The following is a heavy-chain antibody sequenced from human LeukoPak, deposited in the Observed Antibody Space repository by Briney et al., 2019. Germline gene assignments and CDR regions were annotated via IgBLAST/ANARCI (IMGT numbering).Heavy chain of an antibody. D-gene: IGHD5-18*01. CDR3: AGTTKRGYSYGYGY. Sequence: SETLSLTCTVSGGSINSSTYYWGWIRQPPGKGLEWIGNIYYSGSTNYNPSLKSRVTISVDTSKNQFSLKLSSVTAADTAVYYCAGTTKRGYSYGYGYWGQGTLVTVSS. CDR1: GGSINSSTYY. J-gene: IGHJ4*02. CDR2: IYYSGST. V-gene: IGHV4-39*07.